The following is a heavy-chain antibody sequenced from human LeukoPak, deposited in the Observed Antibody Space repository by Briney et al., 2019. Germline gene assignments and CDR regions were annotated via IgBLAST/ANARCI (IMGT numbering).Heavy chain of an antibody. CDR1: GFTFSSYE. V-gene: IGHV3-7*01. CDR2: IKQDGSEK. CDR3: ARAPYYYDSSGIAEYFQH. D-gene: IGHD3-22*01. Sequence: GGSLRLSCAASGFTFSSYEMNWVRQAPGKGLEWVANIKQDGSEKYYVDSVKGRFTISRDNAKNSLYLQMNSLRAEDTAVYYCARAPYYYDSSGIAEYFQHWGQGTLVTVSS. J-gene: IGHJ1*01.